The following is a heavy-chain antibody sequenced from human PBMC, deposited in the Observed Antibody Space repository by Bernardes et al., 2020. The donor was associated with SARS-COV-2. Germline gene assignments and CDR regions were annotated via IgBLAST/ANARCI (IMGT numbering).Heavy chain of an antibody. CDR2: IVGNGGNT. J-gene: IGHJ4*02. CDR1: AFTFSSYA. D-gene: IGHD5-18*01. Sequence: GSLRLSCAASAFTFSSYAMNWVRQAPGKGLEWVSSIVGNGGNTFYADSVKGRFTVSRDNSKTTLYLQMNSLRAEDTAVYYCARGGGGHSYGYGGSGFDYWGQGTLVTVSS. V-gene: IGHV3-23*01. CDR3: ARGGGGHSYGYGGSGFDY.